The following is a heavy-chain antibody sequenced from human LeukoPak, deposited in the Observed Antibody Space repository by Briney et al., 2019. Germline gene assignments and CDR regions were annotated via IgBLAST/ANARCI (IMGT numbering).Heavy chain of an antibody. CDR1: GFTFSSYW. CDR2: INSDGSST. J-gene: IGHJ4*02. V-gene: IGHV3-74*01. CDR3: ARDHGYRIFDY. Sequence: AGGSLRLSCAASGFTFSSYWMHWVRQAPGKGPVWVSRINSDGSSTSYADSVKGRFTISRDNAKNTLYLQMSSLRAEDTAVYYCARDHGYRIFDYWGQGTLVTVSS. D-gene: IGHD5-24*01.